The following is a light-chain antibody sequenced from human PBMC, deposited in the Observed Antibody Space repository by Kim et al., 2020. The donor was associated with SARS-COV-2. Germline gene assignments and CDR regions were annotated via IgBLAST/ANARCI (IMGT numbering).Light chain of an antibody. Sequence: PASIDCRSSQSLLHSNGYNYLDWYLQKPGQSPQLLIYLGSNRAYWDTDRFSGSGSGTDFTLKISRVEAEDVGVYYCMQALQTPLTFGGGTKVDIK. CDR1: QSLLHSNGYNY. J-gene: IGKJ4*01. CDR2: LGS. V-gene: IGKV2-28*01. CDR3: MQALQTPLT.